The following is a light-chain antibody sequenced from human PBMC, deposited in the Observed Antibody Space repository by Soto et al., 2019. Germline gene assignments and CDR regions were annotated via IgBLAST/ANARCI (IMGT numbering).Light chain of an antibody. CDR3: MQGTLGPPST. CDR1: QSLVYSDGNTY. Sequence: DVVLTQSPLSLPVTLGQPASISCRSSQSLVYSDGNTYLNWFQQRPGQSPRRLIYKVSNRDSGVPDRFSGSGSGTDFTLKISRVEAEDVGVYYCMQGTLGPPSTFVGGTKVEIK. J-gene: IGKJ4*02. CDR2: KVS. V-gene: IGKV2-30*01.